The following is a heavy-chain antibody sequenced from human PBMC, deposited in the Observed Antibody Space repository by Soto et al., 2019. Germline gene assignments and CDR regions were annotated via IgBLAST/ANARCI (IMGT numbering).Heavy chain of an antibody. CDR1: GFTFSNSA. J-gene: IGHJ4*02. D-gene: IGHD2-2*01. V-gene: IGHV3-23*01. Sequence: EVQLLESGGGVAQPGGSLRLSCAASGFTFSNSAMSWVRQAPGKGLEWVSTISGGSGDTSYADPVKGRFIVSRDDSRTTLYLQMNSLRAEDTALYYFARGASTFDYWGQGSPVIVSS. CDR3: ARGASTFDY. CDR2: ISGGSGDT.